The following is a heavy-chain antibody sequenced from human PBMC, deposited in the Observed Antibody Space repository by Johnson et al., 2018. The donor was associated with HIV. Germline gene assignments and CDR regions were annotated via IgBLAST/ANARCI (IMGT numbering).Heavy chain of an antibody. J-gene: IGHJ3*02. CDR1: GFTFSNAW. Sequence: VQLVESGGGLVKPGGSLRLSCAASGFTFSNAWMSWVRQAPGKGLEWVGRIKSKTDGGTTDYAAPVKGRFTISRDDSKNTLYLKMINLRAEDTDVYYCARDQANPAMVNSEAFDIWCQGTMVTVSS. D-gene: IGHD5-18*01. CDR3: ARDQANPAMVNSEAFDI. V-gene: IGHV3-15*01. CDR2: IKSKTDGGTT.